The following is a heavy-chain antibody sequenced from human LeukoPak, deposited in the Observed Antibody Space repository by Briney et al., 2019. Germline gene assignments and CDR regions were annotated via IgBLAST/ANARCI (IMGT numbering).Heavy chain of an antibody. D-gene: IGHD3-22*01. V-gene: IGHV3-7*04. CDR1: GFTFSNYR. CDR2: IKQDGSEN. Sequence: GGSLRLSCAASGFTFSNYRMSWVRQAPGKGLEWVANIKQDGSENYYVDSVKGRFTISRDNADNSLYLQMNSLRAEDTAVYFCARGGNYYSHDYWGQGTLVTVSS. CDR3: ARGGNYYSHDY. J-gene: IGHJ4*02.